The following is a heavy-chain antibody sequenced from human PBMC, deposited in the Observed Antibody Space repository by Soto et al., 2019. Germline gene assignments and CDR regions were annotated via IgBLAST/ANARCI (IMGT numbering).Heavy chain of an antibody. V-gene: IGHV4-59*01. D-gene: IGHD7-27*01. J-gene: IGHJ4*02. CDR3: GGAPNWAYLDF. Sequence: SETLSLTCTVSSGSISTYYWSWIRRPPGKGLEWIGYIYYTGSTNYNPSLKTRVAISMDTSKNQFSLNLSSVTAADTAVYYCGGAPNWAYLDFWGLGTLVTVSS. CDR2: IYYTGST. CDR1: SGSISTYY.